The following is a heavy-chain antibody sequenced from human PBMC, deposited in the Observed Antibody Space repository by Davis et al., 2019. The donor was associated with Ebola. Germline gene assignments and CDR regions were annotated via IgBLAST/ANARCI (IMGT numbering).Heavy chain of an antibody. J-gene: IGHJ6*02. Sequence: GGSLRLSCAASGFTFSSYAMHWVRQAPGKGLEWVAVISYDGSNKYYADSVKGRFTISRDNSKNTLYLQMNSLRAEDTAVYYCAKGLRYSYGPPVYYYGMDVWGQGTTVTVSS. CDR3: AKGLRYSYGPPVYYYGMDV. D-gene: IGHD5-18*01. CDR2: ISYDGSNK. CDR1: GFTFSSYA. V-gene: IGHV3-30-3*01.